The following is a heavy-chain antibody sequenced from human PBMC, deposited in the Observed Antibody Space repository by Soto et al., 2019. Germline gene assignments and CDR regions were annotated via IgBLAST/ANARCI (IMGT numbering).Heavy chain of an antibody. CDR3: ARALFPDVDIYAMDV. J-gene: IGHJ6*02. V-gene: IGHV3-33*01. CDR2: IWSDGSEK. CDR1: GFTFSDRA. Sequence: PGGSLRLCCAASGFTFSDRAMHWVRQSPGKGREWLAIIWSDGSEKFYAGSVKGRFTISRDNSKNTVYLQMNTLSAEDTAMYYCARALFPDVDIYAMDVWGQGTAVTVSS. D-gene: IGHD2-2*03.